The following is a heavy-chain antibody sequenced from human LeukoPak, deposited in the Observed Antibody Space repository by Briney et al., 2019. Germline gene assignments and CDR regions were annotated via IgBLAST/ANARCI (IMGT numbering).Heavy chain of an antibody. J-gene: IGHJ4*02. CDR2: IYTSGRT. V-gene: IGHV4-4*07. CDR1: GGSISYYY. CDR3: ARLSTVTTSFDY. Sequence: SETLSLTCSASGGSISYYYCNWILQPAGNGLEWIGRIYTSGRTYYNPSLKSRVSMSVDTSKNQFSLKLSSVTAADTAVYYCARLSTVTTSFDYWGQGTLVTVSS. D-gene: IGHD4-11*01.